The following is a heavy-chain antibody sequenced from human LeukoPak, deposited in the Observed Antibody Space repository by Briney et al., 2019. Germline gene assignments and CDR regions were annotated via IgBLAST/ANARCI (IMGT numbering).Heavy chain of an antibody. J-gene: IGHJ3*02. CDR1: GLTFDHYV. CDR3: AKGTTLYAFDI. D-gene: IGHD1-1*01. Sequence: VGSLRLSCAASGLTFDHYVMHWVRQAPGKGLEWVSLISGDGGSTYYADSVKGRLTISRDNSKNSLYLQMNSLTTEDTALYFCAKGTTLYAFDIRGQGTMVPVSS. V-gene: IGHV3-43*02. CDR2: ISGDGGST.